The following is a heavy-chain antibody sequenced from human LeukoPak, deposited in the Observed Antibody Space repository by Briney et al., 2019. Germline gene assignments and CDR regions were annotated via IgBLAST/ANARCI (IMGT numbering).Heavy chain of an antibody. J-gene: IGHJ4*02. V-gene: IGHV3-30*02. CDR3: ARALIAARPDSLFDY. D-gene: IGHD6-6*01. Sequence: PGGSLRLSCAASGFTFSSYGMHWVRQAPGKGLEWVAFIRYDGTNKYYADSVKGRFTISRDNSKNTLYLQMGSLRPEDMAVYYCARALIAARPDSLFDYWGQGTLVTVSS. CDR2: IRYDGTNK. CDR1: GFTFSSYG.